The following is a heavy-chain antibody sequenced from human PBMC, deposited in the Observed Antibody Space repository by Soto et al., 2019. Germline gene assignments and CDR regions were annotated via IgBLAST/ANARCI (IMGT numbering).Heavy chain of an antibody. J-gene: IGHJ3*02. CDR1: GYTFTSYG. D-gene: IGHD3-10*01. V-gene: IGHV1-18*01. CDR3: ARRGQLWFGELSSAFDI. Sequence: ASVKVSCKASGYTFTSYGIIWVRQAPGQGLEWMGWISAYNGNTNYAQKLQGRVTMTTDTSTSTAYMELRSLRSDDTAVYYCARRGQLWFGELSSAFDIWGQGTMVTVSS. CDR2: ISAYNGNT.